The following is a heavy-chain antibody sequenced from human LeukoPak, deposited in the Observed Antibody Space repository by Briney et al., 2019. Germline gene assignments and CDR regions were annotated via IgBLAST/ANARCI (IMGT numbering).Heavy chain of an antibody. V-gene: IGHV3-20*04. Sequence: GGSLRLSCAASGFTFSSYWMSWVRQAPGKGLEWVSGINWNGGSTGYADSVKGRFTISRDNAKNSLYLQMNSLRAEDTALYYCARVRSGSYFPNWFDPWGQGTLVTVSS. CDR2: INWNGGST. CDR1: GFTFSSYW. J-gene: IGHJ5*02. D-gene: IGHD1-26*01. CDR3: ARVRSGSYFPNWFDP.